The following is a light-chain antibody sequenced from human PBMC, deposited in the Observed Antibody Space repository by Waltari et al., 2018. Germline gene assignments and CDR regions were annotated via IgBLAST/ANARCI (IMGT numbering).Light chain of an antibody. Sequence: QLVLTQSPSASASLGASVKLTCTLSSGHSNNIIAWLQQRPEKGPRYLMKVNSDGSHNKGDEIPGRFSGSSSGAERYLTISSVQSEDEADYYCQTGGHGTWVFGGGTTLTVL. V-gene: IGLV4-69*01. CDR3: QTGGHGTWV. CDR1: SGHSNNI. J-gene: IGLJ3*02. CDR2: VNSDGSH.